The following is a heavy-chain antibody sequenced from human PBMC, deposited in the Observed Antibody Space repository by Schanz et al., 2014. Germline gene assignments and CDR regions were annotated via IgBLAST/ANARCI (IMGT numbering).Heavy chain of an antibody. CDR2: IYYRGNT. CDR1: GDSISSAY. CDR3: GRVPEAGWLVA. J-gene: IGHJ5*02. Sequence: SLTCTVSGDSISSAYCSWIRQHPGKGLEWIGFIYYRGNTYYNPSLKSRVSISLEPSKTQFFLKLNPLTAADTAVYYCGRVPEAGWLVAWGEGSVETVYS. V-gene: IGHV4-31*03. D-gene: IGHD2-15*01.